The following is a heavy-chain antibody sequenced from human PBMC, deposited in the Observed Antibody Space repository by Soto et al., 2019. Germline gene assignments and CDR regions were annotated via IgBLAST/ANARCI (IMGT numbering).Heavy chain of an antibody. CDR2: SSNSGTFS. J-gene: IGHJ4*02. CDR1: GFTFSYYC. Sequence: AGGSRRRAWEGSGFTFSYYCISWIRQAPGKGLEWISYSSNSGTFSRYADSVNGRFSISRDNTKNLLYLQMNSLRAEDTAVYYCARSGDNYNRLDYWGQGTPVTVSS. CDR3: ARSGDNYNRLDY. V-gene: IGHV3-11*06. D-gene: IGHD1-1*01.